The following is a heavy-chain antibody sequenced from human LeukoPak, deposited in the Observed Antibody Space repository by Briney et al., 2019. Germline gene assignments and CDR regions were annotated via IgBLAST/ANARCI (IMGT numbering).Heavy chain of an antibody. CDR3: AMGSWGKSLAYY. D-gene: IGHD1-26*01. J-gene: IGHJ4*02. CDR1: GFTFSAYY. V-gene: IGHV3-11*03. CDR2: ISDSGTYT. Sequence: NPGGSLRLSCAASGFTFSAYYMNWIRQAPGKGLEWVSHISDSGTYTDYADSVKGRFTISRDNAQKSLYLQMNSLRVEDTAVYYCAMGSWGKSLAYYWGQGTLVTVSS.